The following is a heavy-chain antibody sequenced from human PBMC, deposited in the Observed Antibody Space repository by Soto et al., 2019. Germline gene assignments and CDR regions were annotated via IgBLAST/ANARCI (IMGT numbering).Heavy chain of an antibody. CDR3: AKDRGYYGSGSYFVY. V-gene: IGHV3-23*01. J-gene: IGHJ4*02. CDR2: LSGSGGAT. CDR1: GFTFDNYA. D-gene: IGHD3-10*01. Sequence: EVHLLESGGGLVQPGGSLRLSCVASGFTFDNYAMNWVRQAPGKGLEWVSGLSGSGGATFYADSVKGRFSISRDNSKNTLYLQINRLRAEDTATYYSAKDRGYYGSGSYFVYWGQGTLVTVSS.